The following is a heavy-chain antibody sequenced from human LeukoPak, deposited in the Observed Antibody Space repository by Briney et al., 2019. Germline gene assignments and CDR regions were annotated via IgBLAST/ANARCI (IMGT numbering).Heavy chain of an antibody. J-gene: IGHJ4*02. CDR2: IYYSGST. Sequence: SETLSLTCAVYGGSFSGYYWSWIRQPPGKGLEWVGYIYYSGSTYYNPSLQSRVTISIDTSKNQVSLKLSSVTAADTAVYYCARDPRGELGPRFDYWGQGTLVTVSS. CDR3: ARDPRGELGPRFDY. D-gene: IGHD1-7*01. V-gene: IGHV4-34*11. CDR1: GGSFSGYY.